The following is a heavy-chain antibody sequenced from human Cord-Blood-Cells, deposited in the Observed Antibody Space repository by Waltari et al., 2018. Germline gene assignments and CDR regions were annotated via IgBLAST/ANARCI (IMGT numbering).Heavy chain of an antibody. V-gene: IGHV3-33*01. CDR2: IWYDGSNK. D-gene: IGHD7-27*01. J-gene: IGHJ3*02. CDR3: ARAGLGIGDAFDI. CDR1: GFTFSSYG. Sequence: QVQLVESGGGVVQPGRSLRLSCAASGFTFSSYGMHWVRQAPGKGLGWVAVIWYDGSNKYYADSGKGRFTISRDNSKNTLYLQMNSLRAEDTAVYYCARAGLGIGDAFDIWGQGTMVTVSS.